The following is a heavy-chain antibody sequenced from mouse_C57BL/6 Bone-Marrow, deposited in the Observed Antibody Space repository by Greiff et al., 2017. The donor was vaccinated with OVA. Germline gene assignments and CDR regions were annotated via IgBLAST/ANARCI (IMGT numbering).Heavy chain of an antibody. J-gene: IGHJ2*01. CDR3: AGTLYDYGSSNY. D-gene: IGHD1-1*01. CDR1: GYTFTSYW. V-gene: IGHV1-64*01. Sequence: QVQLQQPGAELVKPGASVKLSCKASGYTFTSYWMHWVKQRPGQGLEWIGMIHPNSGSTNYNEKFKSKATLTVDKSSSTAYMQLSSLTSEDSAVYYCAGTLYDYGSSNYWGQGTTLTVSS. CDR2: IHPNSGST.